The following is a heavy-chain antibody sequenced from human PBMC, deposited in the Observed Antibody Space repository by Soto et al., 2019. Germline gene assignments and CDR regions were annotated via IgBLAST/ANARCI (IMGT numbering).Heavy chain of an antibody. CDR1: GGSISSSNW. Sequence: SETLSLTCAVSGGSISSSNWWSWVRQPPGKGLEWIGEIYHSGSTNYNPSLKSRVTISVDKSKNQFCLKLSSVTAADTAVYYCARSPFSCSSTSCYPRAEKLGMDVWGQGTTVTVSS. CDR2: IYHSGST. CDR3: ARSPFSCSSTSCYPRAEKLGMDV. J-gene: IGHJ6*02. V-gene: IGHV4-4*02. D-gene: IGHD2-2*01.